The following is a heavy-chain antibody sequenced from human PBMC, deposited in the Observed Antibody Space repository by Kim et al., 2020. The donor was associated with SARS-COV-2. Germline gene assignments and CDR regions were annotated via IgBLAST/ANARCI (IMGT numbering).Heavy chain of an antibody. CDR1: GFTFSSHA. J-gene: IGHJ4*02. Sequence: GGSLRLSCAASGFTFSSHAMHWVRQAPGQGLEWVAVILNDGSHKNYADSVKGRFTISRDNSKNTLYLQMNSLRAEDTAVYYCAREGGGSGWYYLQPPDYWGQGTLVTVSS. V-gene: IGHV3-30-3*01. D-gene: IGHD6-13*01. CDR3: AREGGGSGWYYLQPPDY. CDR2: ILNDGSHK.